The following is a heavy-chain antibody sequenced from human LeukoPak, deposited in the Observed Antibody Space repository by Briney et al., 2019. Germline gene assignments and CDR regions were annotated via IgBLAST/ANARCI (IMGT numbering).Heavy chain of an antibody. J-gene: IGHJ4*02. D-gene: IGHD3-10*01. V-gene: IGHV4-39*07. Sequence: PSETLSLTCIVSGGSISSSRDYWGWIRQPPGKGLEWIGSGYYTGSTNYNPSLKSRVTISVDTSKNQFSLKLSSVTAADTAVYYCARGLTMVRVMKELWGQGTLVTVSS. CDR2: GYYTGST. CDR3: ARGLTMVRVMKEL. CDR1: GGSISSSRDY.